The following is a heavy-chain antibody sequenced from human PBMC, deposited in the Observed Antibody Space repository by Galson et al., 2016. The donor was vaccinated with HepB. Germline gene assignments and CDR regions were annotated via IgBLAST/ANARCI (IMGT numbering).Heavy chain of an antibody. CDR3: ARIAAAGPYYFGMDV. V-gene: IGHV2-70*04. CDR1: GFSLSTSGMR. Sequence: PALVKPTQTLTLTCTFSGFSLSTSGMRMDWVRQPPGKALEWPARIDWNDNKFYNASLKTRLTISKDTSKNRVVLTMTNMDPVDTATYYCARIAAAGPYYFGMDVWGQGTTVTVSS. CDR2: IDWNDNK. D-gene: IGHD6-13*01. J-gene: IGHJ6*02.